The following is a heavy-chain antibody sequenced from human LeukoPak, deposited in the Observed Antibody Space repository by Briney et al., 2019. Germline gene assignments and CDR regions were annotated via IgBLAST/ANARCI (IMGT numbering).Heavy chain of an antibody. D-gene: IGHD5-24*01. J-gene: IGHJ3*02. CDR3: AHAVEMDAFDI. CDR1: GYTFTSYG. CDR2: ISAYNGNT. Sequence: ASVKVSCKASGYTFTSYGISWVRQAPGQGLEWMGWISAYNGNTNYAQKLQGRVTMTTDTSTSTAYMELSSLRSEDTAVYYCAHAVEMDAFDIWGQGTMVTVSS. V-gene: IGHV1-18*01.